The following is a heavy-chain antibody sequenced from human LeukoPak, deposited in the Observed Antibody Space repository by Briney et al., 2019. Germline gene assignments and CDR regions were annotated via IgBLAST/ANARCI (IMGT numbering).Heavy chain of an antibody. V-gene: IGHV1-69*01. CDR3: VSTAYCGGDCSIPLFHY. CDR2: IILIFGTA. Sequence: AVTVSFKGSAGTFSIYTISWVRQAPGQGLEWVGGIILIFGTANFAQKFQGRVTITADESTSTAYMELSSLRSEYTAVYFCVSTAYCGGDCSIPLFHYWARGPLVPVPS. J-gene: IGHJ4*02. CDR1: AGTFSIYT. D-gene: IGHD2-21*02.